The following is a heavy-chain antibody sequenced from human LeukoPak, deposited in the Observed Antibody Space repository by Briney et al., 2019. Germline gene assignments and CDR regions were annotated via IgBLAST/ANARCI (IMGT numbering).Heavy chain of an antibody. V-gene: IGHV3-30*02. D-gene: IGHD1-26*01. Sequence: PGGSLRLSCAASGFIFSSYGMHWVRQAPGKGLEWVAFIRYDGTNKYYADSVKGRFTISRDNSKNTLYLQMNSRRAEDTAVYYCAKDRSGSYSQGLDYWGQGTLVTVSS. CDR3: AKDRSGSYSQGLDY. CDR1: GFIFSSYG. J-gene: IGHJ4*02. CDR2: IRYDGTNK.